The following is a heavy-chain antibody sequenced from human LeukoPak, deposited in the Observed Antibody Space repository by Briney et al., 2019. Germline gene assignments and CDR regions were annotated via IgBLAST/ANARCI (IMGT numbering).Heavy chain of an antibody. CDR2: IKFGGSTT. D-gene: IGHD1-14*01. CDR3: AREIPESYYFDY. Sequence: GASVKVSCKASGYTFTNYYIHWVRQAPGQGLEWMGIIKFGGSTTTYTQKIQYTRKFQDRVTMTWDTSTSTAYMDLSSLRSEDAAVYYCAREIPESYYFDYWGQGTLVTVSS. J-gene: IGHJ4*02. V-gene: IGHV1-46*03. CDR1: GYTFTNYY.